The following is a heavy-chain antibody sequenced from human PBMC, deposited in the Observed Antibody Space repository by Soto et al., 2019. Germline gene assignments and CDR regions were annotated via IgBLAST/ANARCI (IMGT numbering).Heavy chain of an antibody. J-gene: IGHJ4*02. CDR2: INRHGDTT. V-gene: IGHV3-20*04. CDR1: GFGFDEYG. CDR3: ARDHRWGYEYGDYGDS. D-gene: IGHD4-17*01. Sequence: EVYLVESGGGVVRPGGSLRLSCAASGFGFDEYGMSWVRQGPGKGPEWVSGINRHGDTTGYADSVKGRFTISRDNAKYXLYLQMNGLRAEDTAFYYCARDHRWGYEYGDYGDSWGQGTLVTVSS.